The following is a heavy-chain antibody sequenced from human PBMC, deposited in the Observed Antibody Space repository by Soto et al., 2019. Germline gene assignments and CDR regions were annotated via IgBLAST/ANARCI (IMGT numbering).Heavy chain of an antibody. CDR1: GYTFTSYY. Sequence: QVQLVQSGAEVKKPGASVKVSCKASGYTFTSYYMHWVRQAPGQGLEWMGIINPSGGSTSYAQKFQGSVTMPGDTSRSTVYRELSSLRSEDRAVYYWARFSPMYHALDIGGKGKRV. D-gene: IGHD2-2*01. V-gene: IGHV1-46*01. CDR3: ARFSPMYHALDI. CDR2: INPSGGST. J-gene: IGHJ3*02.